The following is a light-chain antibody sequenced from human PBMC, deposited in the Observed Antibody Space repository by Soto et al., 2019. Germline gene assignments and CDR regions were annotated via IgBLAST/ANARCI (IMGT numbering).Light chain of an antibody. CDR1: SGSVSSRYY. Sequence: QTVVTQEASLSVSPGGTVTRTCGLTSGSVSSRYYPSWYRQDPGQTPRTLIYSGDIRSSGVPDRFSGSILGSKADLTITGAQADDESVYYCVLYMKGDIRVFGGGTKLTVL. V-gene: IGLV8-61*01. CDR3: VLYMKGDIRV. CDR2: SGD. J-gene: IGLJ2*01.